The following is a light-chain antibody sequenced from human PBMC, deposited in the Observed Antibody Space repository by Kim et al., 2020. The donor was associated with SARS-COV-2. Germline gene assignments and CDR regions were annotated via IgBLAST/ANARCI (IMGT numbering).Light chain of an antibody. J-gene: IGKJ4*01. V-gene: IGKV3-11*01. CDR3: QHRSGWPLT. CDR2: DAS. CDR1: QSVSNY. Sequence: LSPGERATLSCRAIQSVSNYLAWYQQKPGQAPRLLIYDASNRATGIPPRFSGSGSGTDFTLTISSLEPEDFAVYYCQHRSGWPLTFGGGTKVDIK.